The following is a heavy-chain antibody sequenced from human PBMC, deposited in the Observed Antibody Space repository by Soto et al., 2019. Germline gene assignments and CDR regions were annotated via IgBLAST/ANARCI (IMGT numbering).Heavy chain of an antibody. CDR3: ARVSKIPAATSFDY. J-gene: IGHJ4*02. CDR2: IYHSGST. Sequence: SETLSLTCAVSSGSISSRNWWSWVRQPPGKGLEWIGEIYHSGSTNYNPSLKSRVTISVDKSKNQFSLKLSSVTAADTAVYYCARVSKIPAATSFDYWGQGTLVTVSS. CDR1: SGSISSRNW. D-gene: IGHD2-2*01. V-gene: IGHV4-4*02.